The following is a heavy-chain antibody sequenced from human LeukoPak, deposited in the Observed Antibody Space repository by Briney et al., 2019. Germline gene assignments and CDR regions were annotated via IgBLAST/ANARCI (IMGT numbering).Heavy chain of an antibody. CDR3: ATGGNSLAY. J-gene: IGHJ4*02. D-gene: IGHD1-26*01. Sequence: GRSLRLSCAASGFTFSSYEMNWVRQAPGKGLEWISTTSSSGSNIYYADSVKGRFTISRDNAKKSLSLQMNSLSAEDTAVYYCATGGNSLAYWGQGTLVTVSS. CDR1: GFTFSSYE. V-gene: IGHV3-48*03. CDR2: TSSSGSNI.